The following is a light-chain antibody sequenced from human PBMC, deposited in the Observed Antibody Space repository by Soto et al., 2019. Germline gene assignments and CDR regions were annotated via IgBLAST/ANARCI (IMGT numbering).Light chain of an antibody. CDR2: KVT. V-gene: IGKV2-30*01. CDR3: MQATHWPRT. J-gene: IGKJ1*01. CDR1: QSVVYIDGNTY. Sequence: DVVMTQTPHSLPVLLGQPASISCRSSQSVVYIDGNTYLTWFQQRPGQSPKRLIYKVTNRDSGVPDRFSGSGSGTDFTLKISRVEAEDVGIYYCMQATHWPRTFGQGTKVEMK.